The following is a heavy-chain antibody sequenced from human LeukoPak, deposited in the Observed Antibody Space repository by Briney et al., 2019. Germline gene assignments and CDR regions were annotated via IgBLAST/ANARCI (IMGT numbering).Heavy chain of an antibody. CDR1: GFTFDDYA. J-gene: IGHJ4*02. Sequence: PGRSLRLSCAASGFTFDDYAMHWVRQAPGKGLEWVSGISWNSGSIGYADSVKGRFTISRDNAKNSLYLQMNSLRAEDTALYYCAKEGGWCSLDYWGQGTLVTVSS. D-gene: IGHD6-19*01. V-gene: IGHV3-9*01. CDR2: ISWNSGSI. CDR3: AKEGGWCSLDY.